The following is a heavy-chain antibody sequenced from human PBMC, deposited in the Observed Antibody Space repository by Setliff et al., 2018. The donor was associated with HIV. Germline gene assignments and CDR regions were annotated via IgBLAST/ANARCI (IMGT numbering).Heavy chain of an antibody. Sequence: PSETLSLTCTVSGGSISSGIYYWIWIRQPAGKGLEWIGHVYTTGGTNYNPSLKSRLSTSIDSSKNQFSLSLRSVTAADTAVYYCARGSWKDGAQGYFFDHWGQGTLVTVSS. CDR3: ARGSWKDGAQGYFFDH. CDR1: GGSISSGIYY. CDR2: VYTTGGT. J-gene: IGHJ4*02. V-gene: IGHV4-61*09. D-gene: IGHD1-1*01.